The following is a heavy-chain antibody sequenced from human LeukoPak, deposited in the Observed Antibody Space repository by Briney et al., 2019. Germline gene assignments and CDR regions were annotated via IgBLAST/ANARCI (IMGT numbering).Heavy chain of an antibody. D-gene: IGHD6-13*01. J-gene: IGHJ4*02. CDR2: IWYDGSNK. V-gene: IGHV3-30*02. Sequence: PGGSLRLSCAASGFTFSNYGMHWVRQAPGKGLEWVAVIWYDGSNKYYADSVKGRFTISRDNSKNTLYLQMNSLRAEDTAVYYCAKAGYSSSWYVDYWGQGTLVLVSS. CDR3: AKAGYSSSWYVDY. CDR1: GFTFSNYG.